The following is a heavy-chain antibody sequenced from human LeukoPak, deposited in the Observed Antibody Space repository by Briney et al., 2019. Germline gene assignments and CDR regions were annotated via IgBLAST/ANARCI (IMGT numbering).Heavy chain of an antibody. Sequence: SETLSLTCTDSHYSISSGYYWGWIRQPPGKGLEWIGNIYHSGNTYYNPSLKSRVRMSVDTSENQFSLKLSSVTAADTAVYYCAGTYSLYDAFDIWGQGTMVTVSS. CDR2: IYHSGNT. V-gene: IGHV4-38-2*02. D-gene: IGHD1-26*01. CDR3: AGTYSLYDAFDI. CDR1: HYSISSGYY. J-gene: IGHJ3*02.